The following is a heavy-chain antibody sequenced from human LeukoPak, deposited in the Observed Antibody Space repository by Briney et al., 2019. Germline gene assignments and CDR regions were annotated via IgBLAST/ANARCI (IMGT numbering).Heavy chain of an antibody. Sequence: PGGSLRLSCVVSGFTLTNYALHWVRQAPGKGLEWVAVISYAGTNKYYADSVKGRFTISRDISKNTVYLHMDSLRDEDTAVYFCARGGYYYDTTGSPGDYWGQGTLVTVSS. CDR3: ARGGYYYDTTGSPGDY. D-gene: IGHD3-22*01. V-gene: IGHV3-30-3*01. CDR2: ISYAGTNK. J-gene: IGHJ4*02. CDR1: GFTLTNYA.